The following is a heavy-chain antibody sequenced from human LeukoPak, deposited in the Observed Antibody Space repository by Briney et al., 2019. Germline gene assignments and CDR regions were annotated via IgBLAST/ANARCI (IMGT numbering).Heavy chain of an antibody. Sequence: SETLSHTCTVSGGSISSYYWSWIRQPPGKGLEWIGYIYYSGSTNYNPSLKSRVTISVDTSKNQFSLKLSSVTAADTAVYYCASWEAAAGTFDYWGQGTLVTVSS. CDR1: GGSISSYY. J-gene: IGHJ4*02. D-gene: IGHD6-13*01. CDR2: IYYSGST. V-gene: IGHV4-59*01. CDR3: ASWEAAAGTFDY.